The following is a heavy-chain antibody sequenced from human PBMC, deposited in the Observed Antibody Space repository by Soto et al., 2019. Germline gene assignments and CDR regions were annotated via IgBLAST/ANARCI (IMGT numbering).Heavy chain of an antibody. D-gene: IGHD1-26*01. CDR3: VRDRGSHY. Sequence: LSLTCTVSGYSISSGYYWGWIRQPPGKGLEWIGSIYHSGTTSCNPSLKSRLTISVDTSKNQFSLKLSSVTAADTAVYHCVRDRGSHYWGQGTLVTVSS. V-gene: IGHV4-38-2*02. CDR1: GYSISSGYY. CDR2: IYHSGTT. J-gene: IGHJ4*02.